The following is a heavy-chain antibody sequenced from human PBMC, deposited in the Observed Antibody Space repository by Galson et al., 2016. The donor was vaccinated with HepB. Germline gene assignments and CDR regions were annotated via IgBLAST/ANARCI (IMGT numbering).Heavy chain of an antibody. CDR3: AKVYLPPPNDAYDV. V-gene: IGHV3-15*01. J-gene: IGHJ3*01. CDR1: GFTFSRYG. CDR2: IKSKGGGGTI. D-gene: IGHD2-8*01. Sequence: SLRLSCAASGFTFSRYGMHWVRQAPGKGLEWVGRIKSKGGGGTIDYAAPVKGRFTISRDDSKNMLYLQRNSLGSEDTAVYYCAKVYLPPPNDAYDVWGQGTLVTVSS.